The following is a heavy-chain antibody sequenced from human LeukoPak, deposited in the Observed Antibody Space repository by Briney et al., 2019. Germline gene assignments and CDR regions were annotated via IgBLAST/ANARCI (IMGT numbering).Heavy chain of an antibody. J-gene: IGHJ4*02. CDR1: GFTFSSYA. CDR2: ISGSGGST. V-gene: IGHV3-23*01. D-gene: IGHD3-22*01. Sequence: PGGSLRLPCAASGFTFSSYAMSWVRQAPGKGLEWVSAISGSGGSTYYADSVKGRFTISRDNSKNTLYLQMNSLRAEDTAVYYCAKAIPFRAGYDSSGYYHEFYFDCWGQGTLVTVSS. CDR3: AKAIPFRAGYDSSGYYHEFYFDC.